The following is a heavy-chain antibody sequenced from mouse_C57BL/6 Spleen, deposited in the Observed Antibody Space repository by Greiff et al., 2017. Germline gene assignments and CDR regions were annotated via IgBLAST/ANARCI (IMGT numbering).Heavy chain of an antibody. CDR1: GYTFTSYW. CDR2: INPSNGGT. D-gene: IGHD1-1*01. V-gene: IGHV1-53*01. Sequence: QVQLQQPGTELVKPGASVKLSCKASGYTFTSYWLHWVKQRPGHGLEGIGNINPSNGGTNYNEQFKSKATLTVHKSSSTAYMQLSSLTSEDAAVYYCARSTVVAIPDYWGQGTTLTVSS. CDR3: ARSTVVAIPDY. J-gene: IGHJ2*01.